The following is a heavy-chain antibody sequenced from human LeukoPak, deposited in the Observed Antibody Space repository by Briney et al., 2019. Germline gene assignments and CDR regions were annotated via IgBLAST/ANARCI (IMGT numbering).Heavy chain of an antibody. V-gene: IGHV3-7*01. CDR3: ASILGDWRDY. Sequence: GGSLRLSCAASGFTFSSYWLSWLRQAPAKGLDGVANIKQDGSETYYVDYVKGRFTMSRDNAKNSVYLQMNSLTAEDTAVYYCASILGDWRDYWGQGTLVTVSS. CDR1: GFTFSSYW. J-gene: IGHJ4*02. D-gene: IGHD2-21*01. CDR2: IKQDGSET.